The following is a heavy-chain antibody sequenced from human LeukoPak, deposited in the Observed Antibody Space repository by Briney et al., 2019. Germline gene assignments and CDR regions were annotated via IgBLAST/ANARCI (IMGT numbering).Heavy chain of an antibody. Sequence: GGSLRLSCGASGFTFSSYAMSWVRQAPGKGLEWVSAISSSGGSTHYADSVKGRFTIPRDNSKNTLYLQMNSLGAEDTAVYYCAKRYYYDNSGLWDYWGQGTLVTVSS. CDR3: AKRYYYDNSGLWDY. D-gene: IGHD3-22*01. V-gene: IGHV3-23*01. CDR2: ISSSGGST. J-gene: IGHJ4*02. CDR1: GFTFSSYA.